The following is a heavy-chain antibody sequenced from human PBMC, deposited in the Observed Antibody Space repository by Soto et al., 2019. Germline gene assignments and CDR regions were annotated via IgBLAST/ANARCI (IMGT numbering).Heavy chain of an antibody. D-gene: IGHD6-19*01. V-gene: IGHV4-61*01. CDR2: IYYSGST. J-gene: IGHJ4*02. CDR3: ARWGYSSGWSHFDY. Sequence: SETLSLTCTVSGGSVSSGSYYWSWIRQPPGKGLEWIGYIYYSGSTNYNHSLKSRVTISVDTSKNQFSLKLSSVTAADTAVYYCARWGYSSGWSHFDYWGQGTLVTVSS. CDR1: GGSVSSGSYY.